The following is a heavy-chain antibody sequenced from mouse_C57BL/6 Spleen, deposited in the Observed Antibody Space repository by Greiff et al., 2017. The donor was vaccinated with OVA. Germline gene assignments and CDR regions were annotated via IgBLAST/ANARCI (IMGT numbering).Heavy chain of an antibody. D-gene: IGHD2-5*01. Sequence: VQLQQSGPGLVAPSQSLSITCTVSGFSLTSYGVHWVRQPPGKGLEWLVVIWSDGSTTYNSALKSRLSISKDNSKSQVFLKMNSLQTDDTAMYYCARHGHYSNYSYYAMDYWGQGTSVTVSS. CDR1: GFSLTSYG. V-gene: IGHV2-6-1*01. CDR2: IWSDGST. J-gene: IGHJ4*01. CDR3: ARHGHYSNYSYYAMDY.